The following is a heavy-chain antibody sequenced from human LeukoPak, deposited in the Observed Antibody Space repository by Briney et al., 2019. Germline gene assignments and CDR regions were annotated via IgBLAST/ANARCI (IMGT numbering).Heavy chain of an antibody. CDR2: ISGSGGST. CDR3: ARIAVPSFQGGDFDY. D-gene: IGHD6-19*01. J-gene: IGHJ4*02. V-gene: IGHV3-23*01. CDR1: GFTFSSYW. Sequence: PGGSLRLSCAASGFTFSSYWMTWVRQAPGKGLEWVSAISGSGGSTYYADSVKGRFTISRDNSKNTLYLQMNSLRAEDTAVYYCARIAVPSFQGGDFDYWGQGTLVTVSS.